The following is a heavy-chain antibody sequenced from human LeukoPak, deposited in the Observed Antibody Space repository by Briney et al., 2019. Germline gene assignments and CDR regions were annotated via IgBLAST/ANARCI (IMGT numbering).Heavy chain of an antibody. Sequence: GSLRLSCAASGFTFSSYAMSWVRQAPGKGLEWVSGVSGSGGSTYYADSVKGRFTISRDNSKNTLYLQMNSLKAEDTAVYYCAKDLDIVATITGNWGQGTLVTVSS. D-gene: IGHD5-12*01. V-gene: IGHV3-23*01. CDR2: VSGSGGST. J-gene: IGHJ4*02. CDR1: GFTFSSYA. CDR3: AKDLDIVATITGN.